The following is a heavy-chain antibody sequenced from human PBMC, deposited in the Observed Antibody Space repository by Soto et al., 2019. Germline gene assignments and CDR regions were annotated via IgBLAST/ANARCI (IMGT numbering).Heavy chain of an antibody. Sequence: GGSLRLSCAASGLTFSSYAMHWVRQAPGKGLEWVAVISYDGSNKYHADSVKGRFTISRDNSKSTLSLQMNGLRAEDTAVYYCARGHHSSGWYGGYWGQGTLVTVS. CDR1: GLTFSSYA. D-gene: IGHD6-19*01. CDR3: ARGHHSSGWYGGY. CDR2: ISYDGSNK. V-gene: IGHV3-30-3*01. J-gene: IGHJ4*02.